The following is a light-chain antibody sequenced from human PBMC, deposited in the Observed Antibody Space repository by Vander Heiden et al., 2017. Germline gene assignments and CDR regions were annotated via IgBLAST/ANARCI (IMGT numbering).Light chain of an antibody. Sequence: HSVLTQPPSASGTPGQRVTISCSGGRSNIGSNTVNWYQQLPGKAPKLLIYSNNQRPSGVPDRFSGSRSGTSASLAITGLQSEDEADYYCASWDDSLTGPVFGGGTKLTVL. J-gene: IGLJ2*01. CDR2: SNN. CDR3: ASWDDSLTGPV. V-gene: IGLV1-44*01. CDR1: RSNIGSNT.